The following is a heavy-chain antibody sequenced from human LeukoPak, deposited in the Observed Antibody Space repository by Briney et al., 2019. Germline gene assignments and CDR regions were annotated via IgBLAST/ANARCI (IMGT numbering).Heavy chain of an antibody. CDR1: GFTFRSYE. Sequence: GGSLRLSCVASGFTFRSYEMNWVRQAPGKGLEWISYIYSTGSTTYYADSVKGRFTISRDNAKNSLYLQMNSLRVEDTAVCYCVRGGYGDYGRGSWGQGTLLTVSS. J-gene: IGHJ5*02. CDR3: VRGGYGDYGRGS. V-gene: IGHV3-48*03. CDR2: IYSTGSTT. D-gene: IGHD4-17*01.